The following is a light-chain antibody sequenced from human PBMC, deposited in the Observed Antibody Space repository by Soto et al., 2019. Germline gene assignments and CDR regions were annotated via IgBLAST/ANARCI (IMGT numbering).Light chain of an antibody. CDR1: QSISVW. CDR2: QAS. J-gene: IGKJ5*01. Sequence: DIQMTQSPSTLSASVGDRVTITCRASQSISVWLAWYQQKPGKAPNLLIYQASRLESGVPSRFSGSGSGTDFTLTISCLQSEDFATYYCQQYYSFPITFGQGTRLEI. V-gene: IGKV1-5*03. CDR3: QQYYSFPIT.